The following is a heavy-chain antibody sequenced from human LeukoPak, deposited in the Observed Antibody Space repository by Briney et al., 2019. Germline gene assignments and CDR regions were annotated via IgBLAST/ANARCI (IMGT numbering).Heavy chain of an antibody. D-gene: IGHD6-19*01. CDR1: GFTVDYYA. Sequence: GGSLRLSCTASGFTVDYYAVSCCRQAPGKGLEWVGFIRSKAYGGTTEYAASVKGRFTISRDDSKSIAYLQMNSLKTEDTAVYYCAREGAGTVGFDYWGQGTLVTVSS. J-gene: IGHJ4*02. CDR2: IRSKAYGGTT. V-gene: IGHV3-49*03. CDR3: AREGAGTVGFDY.